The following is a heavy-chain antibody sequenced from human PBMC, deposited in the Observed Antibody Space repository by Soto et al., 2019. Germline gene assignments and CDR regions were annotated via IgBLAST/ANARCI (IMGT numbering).Heavy chain of an antibody. CDR2: IYSDGTT. Sequence: EVQLVETGGGLIQPGGSLRLSCAASDFTVNNNYMNWVRQAPGKGLEWVSVIYSDGTTYYADSVKGRFTISRDNSKNMLYLQMNGLRAEDSAVYYCARETVGYMAYSYGLDVWGQGTTVTVSS. CDR3: ARETVGYMAYSYGLDV. CDR1: DFTVNNNY. V-gene: IGHV3-53*02. J-gene: IGHJ6*02. D-gene: IGHD2-2*02.